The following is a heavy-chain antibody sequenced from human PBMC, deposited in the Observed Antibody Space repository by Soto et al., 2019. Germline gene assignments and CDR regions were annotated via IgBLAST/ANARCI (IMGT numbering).Heavy chain of an antibody. D-gene: IGHD3-9*01. CDR1: GYTFTSYD. J-gene: IGHJ6*02. CDR3: ARGDPNHGGYFDWFYYYYGMDV. CDR2: MNPNSGNT. V-gene: IGHV1-8*01. Sequence: QVQLVQSGAEVKKPGASVKVSCKASGYTFTSYDINWVRQATGQGLEWMGWMNPNSGNTGYAQKFQGRVTMTRNTSISTAYMELSSLRSEDTAVYYCARGDPNHGGYFDWFYYYYGMDVWGQGTTVTVSS.